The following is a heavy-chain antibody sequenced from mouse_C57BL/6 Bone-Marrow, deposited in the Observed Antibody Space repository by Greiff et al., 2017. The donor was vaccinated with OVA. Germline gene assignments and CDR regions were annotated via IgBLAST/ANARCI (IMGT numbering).Heavy chain of an antibody. Sequence: VQLQESGAELARPGASVKLSCKASGYTFTSYGISWVKQRTGQGLEWIGEIYPRSGNTYYNEKFKGKATLTADKSSSTAYMELRSLTSEDSAVYFCARVDSYYYGSSWYFDVWGTGTTVTVSS. V-gene: IGHV1-81*01. J-gene: IGHJ1*03. CDR3: ARVDSYYYGSSWYFDV. CDR1: GYTFTSYG. D-gene: IGHD1-1*01. CDR2: IYPRSGNT.